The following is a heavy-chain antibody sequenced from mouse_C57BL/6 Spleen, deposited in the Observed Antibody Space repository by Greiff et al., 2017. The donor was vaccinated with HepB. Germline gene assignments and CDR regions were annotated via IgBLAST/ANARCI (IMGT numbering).Heavy chain of an antibody. Sequence: EVKLVESGPGLAKPSQTLSLTCSVTGYSITSDYWNWIRKFPGNKLEYMGYISYSGSTYYNPSLKSRISITRDTSKNQYYLQLNSVTTEDTATYYCARYPSSYYYGSYWYFDVWGTGTTVTVSS. CDR1: GYSITSDY. D-gene: IGHD1-1*01. CDR2: ISYSGST. CDR3: ARYPSSYYYGSYWYFDV. V-gene: IGHV3-8*01. J-gene: IGHJ1*03.